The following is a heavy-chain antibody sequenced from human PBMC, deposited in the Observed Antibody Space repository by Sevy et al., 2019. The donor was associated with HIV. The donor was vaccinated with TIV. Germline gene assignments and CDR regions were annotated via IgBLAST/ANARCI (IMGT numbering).Heavy chain of an antibody. CDR1: GYTFSVYD. CDR2: LNPSSSNT. CDR3: ARAAAGAYDAFDI. V-gene: IGHV1-8*03. D-gene: IGHD6-13*01. Sequence: ASVKVSCKASGYTFSVYDINWVRQVTGQGLEWMGWLNPSSSNTGYAENFQGRVTFTMDSYTSTGYMEMSSLRSEDTAVYYCARAAAGAYDAFDIWGQGTLVTVSS. J-gene: IGHJ3*02.